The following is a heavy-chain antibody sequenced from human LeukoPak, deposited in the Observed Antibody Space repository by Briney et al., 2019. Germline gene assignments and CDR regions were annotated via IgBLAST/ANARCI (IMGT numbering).Heavy chain of an antibody. D-gene: IGHD3-16*01. J-gene: IGHJ4*02. CDR2: IYYSGST. CDR1: GGSISTNSYY. V-gene: IGHV4-39*07. Sequence: KPSETLSLTCTVSGGSISTNSYYWGWIRQPPGKGLKWIGSIYYSGSTYYNPSLKSRVTISVDTSKNQFSLKLSSVTAADTAVYYCARDWNVWGSYSGVGPTFDYWGQGTLVTVSS. CDR3: ARDWNVWGSYSGVGPTFDY.